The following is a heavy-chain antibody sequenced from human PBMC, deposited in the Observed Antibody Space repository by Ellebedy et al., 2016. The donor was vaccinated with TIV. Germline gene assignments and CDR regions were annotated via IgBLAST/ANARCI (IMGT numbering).Heavy chain of an antibody. V-gene: IGHV3-66*01. Sequence: GESLKISCAASGFTVSSHFMSWVRQAPGQGLEWVSIIYIDGGTNYTDSVQGRFTISRDDSKNTVYLQMSSLRGEDTAVYYCARDPGEGGDYSDNWFDPWGQGTLVTVSS. CDR2: IYIDGGT. J-gene: IGHJ5*02. D-gene: IGHD4-11*01. CDR3: ARDPGEGGDYSDNWFDP. CDR1: GFTVSSHF.